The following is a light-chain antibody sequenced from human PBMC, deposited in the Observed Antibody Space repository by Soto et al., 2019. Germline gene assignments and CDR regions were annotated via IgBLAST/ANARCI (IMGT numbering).Light chain of an antibody. CDR1: CSDVGSYNL. J-gene: IGLJ3*02. CDR2: EVS. CDR3: CSYAGSSTWV. Sequence: QSDLTQPASVSGSPGQSITISCTGTCSDVGSYNLVSWYQQHPGKAPELMIYEVSKRPSGVSNRFSGSKSGNTASLTISGLQAEDEADYYCCSYAGSSTWVFGGGTQLTVL. V-gene: IGLV2-23*02.